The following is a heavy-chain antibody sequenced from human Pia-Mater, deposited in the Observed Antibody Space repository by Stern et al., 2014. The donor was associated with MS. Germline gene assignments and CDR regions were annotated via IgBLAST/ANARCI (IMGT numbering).Heavy chain of an antibody. J-gene: IGHJ5*02. V-gene: IGHV1-69*14. CDR2: IIPGLGTT. D-gene: IGHD3-10*01. CDR1: RDTFSHYA. Sequence: QVKLVQSGDEVKKPGSSVKVSCKASRDTFSHYALSWVRQAPEHGLEWMGGIIPGLGTTSYAQKFQGSITISADTSTNTLYMELSSLTFEDTAVYFCARDQGDYGSGSEDSWSYPWGQGTLFTVSS. CDR3: ARDQGDYGSGSEDSWSYP.